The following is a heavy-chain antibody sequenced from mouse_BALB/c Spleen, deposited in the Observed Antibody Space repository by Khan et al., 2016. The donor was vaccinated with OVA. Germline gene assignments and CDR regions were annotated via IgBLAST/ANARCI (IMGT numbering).Heavy chain of an antibody. J-gene: IGHJ4*01. Sequence: QVQLKESGPGLVAPSQSLSITCTVSGFSLTSYGVHWVRQPPGKGLEWLGVIWAGGSTNYNSALMSRLSISKDNSKSQVFIKMNSLQTDDTAMYYCAVLYYYGSSFYAMDYWGQGTSVTVSS. CDR3: AVLYYYGSSFYAMDY. V-gene: IGHV2-9*02. D-gene: IGHD1-1*01. CDR1: GFSLTSYG. CDR2: IWAGGST.